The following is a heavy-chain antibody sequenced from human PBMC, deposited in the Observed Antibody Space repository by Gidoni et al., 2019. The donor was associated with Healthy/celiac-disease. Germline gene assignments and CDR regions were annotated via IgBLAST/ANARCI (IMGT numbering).Heavy chain of an antibody. D-gene: IGHD2-2*01. CDR2: IYTSGST. CDR3: ARDRVLYCSSTSCSQRRAFDI. V-gene: IGHV4-4*07. J-gene: IGHJ3*02. Sequence: QVQLQESGPGLVKPSETLSLTCTVSGGSISSYYWSWIRQPAGKGLEWIGRIYTSGSTNYNPSLKSRVTMSVDTSKNQFSLKLSSVTAADTAVYYCARDRVLYCSSTSCSQRRAFDIWGQGTMVTVSS. CDR1: GGSISSYY.